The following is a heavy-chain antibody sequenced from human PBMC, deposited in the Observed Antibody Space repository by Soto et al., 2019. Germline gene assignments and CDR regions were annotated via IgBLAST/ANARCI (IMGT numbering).Heavy chain of an antibody. V-gene: IGHV1-8*01. D-gene: IGHD2-8*01. Sequence: GASVKVSCKASGYTFTSYDINWVRRATGQGLEWMGWMSPNSGATGYAQKFQGRVTMTRDTSISTVYMELSNLRSEDTAIYYCARGVDNGVDVWGQGSTVTVSS. J-gene: IGHJ6*02. CDR3: ARGVDNGVDV. CDR2: MSPNSGAT. CDR1: GYTFTSYD.